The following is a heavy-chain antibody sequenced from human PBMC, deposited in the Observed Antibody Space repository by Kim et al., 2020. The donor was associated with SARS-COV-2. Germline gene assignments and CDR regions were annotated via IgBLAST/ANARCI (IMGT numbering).Heavy chain of an antibody. CDR1: GGSISSSSYY. D-gene: IGHD3-16*01. Sequence: SETLSLTCTVSGGSISSSSYYWGWIRQPPGKGLEWIGSIYYSGSTYYNPSLKSRVTISVDTSKNQFSLKLSSVTAADTAVYYCARQPETLIDYWCQGTLVTVSS. J-gene: IGHJ4*02. V-gene: IGHV4-39*01. CDR2: IYYSGST. CDR3: ARQPETLIDY.